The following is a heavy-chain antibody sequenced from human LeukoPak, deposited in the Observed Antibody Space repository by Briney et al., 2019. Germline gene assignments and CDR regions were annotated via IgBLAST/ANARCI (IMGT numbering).Heavy chain of an antibody. J-gene: IGHJ5*02. V-gene: IGHV4-31*03. CDR1: GGSISSGGYY. CDR2: IYYSGST. Sequence: SETLSLTCTVSGGSISSGGYYWSCIRQHPGKGLEWLGYIYYSGSTYYNPSLKSRVTISVDTSKNQFSLKLSSVTAANTAVYYCARAPYSTASHWVDPCGQGNLVTVSS. D-gene: IGHD6-6*01. CDR3: ARAPYSTASHWVDP.